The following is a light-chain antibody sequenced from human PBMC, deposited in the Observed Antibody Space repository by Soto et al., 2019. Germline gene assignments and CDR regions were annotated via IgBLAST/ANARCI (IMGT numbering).Light chain of an antibody. V-gene: IGLV2-8*01. Sequence: QSALTQPPSASGSPGQSVAISCTGTSSDVGGYNYVSWYQQHPGKAPKLMIYEFNKRPSGVPDRFSASKSGNTASLTVSGLQAEDEADYYCSSYAGSSNVFGTGTKLTVL. CDR1: SSDVGGYNY. CDR3: SSYAGSSNV. CDR2: EFN. J-gene: IGLJ1*01.